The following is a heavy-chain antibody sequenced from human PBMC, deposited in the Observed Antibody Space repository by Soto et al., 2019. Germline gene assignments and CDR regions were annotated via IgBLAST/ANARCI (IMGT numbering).Heavy chain of an antibody. D-gene: IGHD2-15*01. CDR2: IIPILGIA. CDR3: ARDSGDCSGGSCQIEGPIDY. V-gene: IGHV1-69*08. Sequence: QVQLVQSGAEVKKPGSSVKVSCKASGGTFSSYTISWVRQAHGQGLEWMGRIIPILGIANYAQKFQDRVTITADKSRSTGYMELSSLRSEYTDVYYCARDSGDCSGGSCQIEGPIDYWGQVSLVTVSS. J-gene: IGHJ4*02. CDR1: GGTFSSYT.